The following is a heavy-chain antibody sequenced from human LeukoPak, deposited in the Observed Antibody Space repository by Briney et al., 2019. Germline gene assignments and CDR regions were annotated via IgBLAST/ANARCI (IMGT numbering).Heavy chain of an antibody. Sequence: GGSLRLSCAASGFTFSSYDMDWVRQAPGKGLEWVAVVSYDGSNKYYANSVKGRFTISRDNSKNTLYLQMNSLRVEDTAVYYCAKDRWRNSWFGSWGQGTLVTVSS. V-gene: IGHV3-30*18. CDR3: AKDRWRNSWFGS. CDR1: GFTFSSYD. D-gene: IGHD3-16*02. CDR2: VSYDGSNK. J-gene: IGHJ5*01.